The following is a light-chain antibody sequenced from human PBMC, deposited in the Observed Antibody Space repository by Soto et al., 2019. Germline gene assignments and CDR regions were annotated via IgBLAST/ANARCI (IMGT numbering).Light chain of an antibody. CDR2: AAS. V-gene: IGKV1-39*01. CDR3: QQIYASPVT. Sequence: DIQMTQSPPSLSASVGDRVTITCRASQSIFRCLNWYQQKPGKAPKLLIYAASNLQSGVPSRFSGSESGTDFILSISSLQPEDFATYYCQQIYASPVTFGQGTKVEIK. J-gene: IGKJ1*01. CDR1: QSIFRC.